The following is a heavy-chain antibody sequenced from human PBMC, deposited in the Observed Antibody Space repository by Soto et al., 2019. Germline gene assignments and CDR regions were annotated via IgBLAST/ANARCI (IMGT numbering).Heavy chain of an antibody. D-gene: IGHD1-26*01. J-gene: IGHJ6*02. CDR3: ARDHKWDGMDV. CDR2: TYYSGTT. V-gene: IGHV4-31*03. Sequence: PSETLSLTCSVSGGSFSSDSFIWSWVRQHPGKGLEWIGYTYYSGTTYYNPSLKGRVIMSVDTSKNQFSLKLSSVTAADTAVYYCARDHKWDGMDVWGQGTTVTVSS. CDR1: GGSFSSDSFI.